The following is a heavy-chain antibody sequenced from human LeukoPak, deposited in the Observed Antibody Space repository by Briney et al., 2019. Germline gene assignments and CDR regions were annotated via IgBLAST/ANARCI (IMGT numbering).Heavy chain of an antibody. CDR1: GGSISSYY. CDR3: ARVSTNGVSNWFDP. Sequence: SSETLSLTCTVSGGSISSYYWSWIRQPPGKGLEWVGYIYYSGSTIYNPSLKSRVTISVDTSTNQFSLKLSSVTAADTAVYFCARVSTNGVSNWFDPWGQGTLVTVSS. CDR2: IYYSGST. J-gene: IGHJ5*02. D-gene: IGHD2-8*01. V-gene: IGHV4-59*01.